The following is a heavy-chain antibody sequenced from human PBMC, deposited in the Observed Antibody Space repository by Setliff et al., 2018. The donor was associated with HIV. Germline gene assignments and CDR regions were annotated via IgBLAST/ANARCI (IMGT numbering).Heavy chain of an antibody. CDR2: IDASANT. J-gene: IGHJ4*02. CDR1: GSSISSNYY. Sequence: PSETLSLTCTVSGSSISSNYYWAWIRQAPGKGLEWIGCIDASANTYYIPSLKSRATISIDTSKNQLSLKLRSVTAADTAVYYCARGSKRELLMTDFDYWGQGTLVTV. D-gene: IGHD1-26*01. CDR3: ARGSKRELLMTDFDY. V-gene: IGHV4-38-2*02.